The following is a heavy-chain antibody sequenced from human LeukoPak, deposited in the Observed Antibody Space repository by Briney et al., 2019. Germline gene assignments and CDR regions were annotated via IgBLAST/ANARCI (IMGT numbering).Heavy chain of an antibody. J-gene: IGHJ6*03. CDR2: ISDDGSNK. V-gene: IGHV3-30*04. D-gene: IGHD5-12*01. CDR3: AKGSGYEHNYYYYYMDV. Sequence: PGRSLRLSCAASGFTFRTYAMNWVRQAPGKGLEWVAVISDDGSNKYYAESVKGQFTISRDNSKNTLYLQMNSLRAEDTAVYYCAKGSGYEHNYYYYYMDVWGKGTTVTVSS. CDR1: GFTFRTYA.